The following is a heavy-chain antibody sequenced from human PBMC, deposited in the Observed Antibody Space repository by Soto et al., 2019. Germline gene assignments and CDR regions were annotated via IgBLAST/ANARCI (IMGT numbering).Heavy chain of an antibody. CDR1: GGSISSGGYS. CDR3: ARAPGYCSGGSCYSDPSWFDP. J-gene: IGHJ5*02. CDR2: IYHSGST. Sequence: SETLSLTCAVSGGSISSGGYSWSWIRQPPGKGLEWIGYIYHSGSTYYNPSLKSRVTISVDRSKNQFSLKLSSVTAADTAVYYCARAPGYCSGGSCYSDPSWFDPWGQGTLVTVS. V-gene: IGHV4-30-2*01. D-gene: IGHD2-15*01.